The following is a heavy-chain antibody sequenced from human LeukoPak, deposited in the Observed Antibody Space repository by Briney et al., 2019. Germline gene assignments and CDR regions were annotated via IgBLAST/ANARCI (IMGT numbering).Heavy chain of an antibody. D-gene: IGHD2-2*01. CDR1: GDSVSSNSAA. J-gene: IGHJ6*03. Sequence: SQTLSLTCAISGDSVSSNSAAWNWIRQSPSRGLEWLGRTYYRSKWYNDYAVSVKSRITINPDTSKNQFSLQLNSVTPEDTAVYYCARSTFVVVPAAMSSDYYYYMDVWGKGTTVTVSS. CDR2: TYYRSKWYN. V-gene: IGHV6-1*01. CDR3: ARSTFVVVPAAMSSDYYYYMDV.